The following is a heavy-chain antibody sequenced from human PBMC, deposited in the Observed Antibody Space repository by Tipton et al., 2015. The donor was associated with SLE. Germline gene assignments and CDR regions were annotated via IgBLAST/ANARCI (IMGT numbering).Heavy chain of an antibody. Sequence: GSLRLSCAASGFTFSSYSMHWVRQAPGKGLEWVAFIRYDGSNKYYADSVKGRFTISRDNSKNTLYLQMNSLRSEDTAVYYCSKDSGAADYYFDYWGQGTLVTVSS. V-gene: IGHV3-30*02. CDR3: SKDSGAADYYFDY. D-gene: IGHD6-13*01. CDR1: GFTFSSYS. J-gene: IGHJ4*02. CDR2: IRYDGSNK.